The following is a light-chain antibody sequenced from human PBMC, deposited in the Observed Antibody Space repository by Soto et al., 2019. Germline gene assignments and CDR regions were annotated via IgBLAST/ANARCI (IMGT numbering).Light chain of an antibody. CDR1: QSISSW. CDR3: QQYSTYPWT. V-gene: IGKV1-5*01. Sequence: DIQMTQSPSTLSASVGDRVTITCLASQSISSWLAWYQQKPGKAPKVLIFDASSLESGVPSRFSGSGSATEFTLTSSSLQPDDFATYYCQQYSTYPWTFGQGTKVDIK. CDR2: DAS. J-gene: IGKJ1*01.